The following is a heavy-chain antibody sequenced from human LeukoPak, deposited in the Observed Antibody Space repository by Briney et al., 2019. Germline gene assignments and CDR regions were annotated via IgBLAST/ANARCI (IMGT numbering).Heavy chain of an antibody. J-gene: IGHJ6*03. CDR2: MNPNSGNT. Sequence: ASVKVSCKASGYTFTSNDINWVRQATGQGLEWMGWMNPNSGNTGYAQKFQGRVTITRNTSISTAYMELSSLRSEDTAVYYCARGTTGWYSYYYYMDVWGKGTTVTVSS. CDR1: GYTFTSND. D-gene: IGHD6-19*01. CDR3: ARGTTGWYSYYYYMDV. V-gene: IGHV1-8*03.